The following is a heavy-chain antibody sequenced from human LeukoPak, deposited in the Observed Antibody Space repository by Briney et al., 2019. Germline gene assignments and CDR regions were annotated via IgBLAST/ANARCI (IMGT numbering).Heavy chain of an antibody. CDR1: GFTFSSYS. D-gene: IGHD2-8*01. Sequence: PGGSLRLSCAASGFTFSSYSMNWVRQAPGKGLEWVSYISSSGTIYYADSVKGRFTISRDNAKNSLYLEMNSLRVEDTAVYYCALRYCTNGVCSSNDAFDIWGQGTLVTVSS. CDR2: ISSSGTI. V-gene: IGHV3-48*04. J-gene: IGHJ4*02. CDR3: ALRYCTNGVCSSNDAFDI.